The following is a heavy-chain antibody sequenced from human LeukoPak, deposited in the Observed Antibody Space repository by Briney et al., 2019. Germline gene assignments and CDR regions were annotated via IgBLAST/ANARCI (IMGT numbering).Heavy chain of an antibody. Sequence: SQTLSLTCVVSGDSVSNKNGAWNWIKQSPSRGLDWLGRTYYRSKWYNDYAESMEGRMTISQDTSKNQHSLHLNSVTPDDTAVYYCARDFGSTGWHTFDYWGQGTLVTVSS. CDR3: ARDFGSTGWHTFDY. V-gene: IGHV6-1*01. J-gene: IGHJ4*02. CDR2: TYYRSKWYN. CDR1: GDSVSNKNGA. D-gene: IGHD6-19*01.